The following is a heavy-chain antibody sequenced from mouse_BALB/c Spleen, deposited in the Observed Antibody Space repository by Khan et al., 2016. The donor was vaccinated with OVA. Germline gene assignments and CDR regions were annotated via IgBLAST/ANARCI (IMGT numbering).Heavy chain of an antibody. CDR1: GFSLTYYG. J-gene: IGHJ3*01. V-gene: IGHV2-2*02. CDR2: IWSGGST. D-gene: IGHD2-4*01. Sequence: QVQLKESGPGLVQPSQSLSITCTVSGFSLTYYGVHWVRQSPGKGLEWLGVIWSGGSTDYNAAFISRLNIRKDNSKSKAFFNMNSLQVNDTAIYYGACNCDYDEGLAYGGQGTLVTVSA. CDR3: ACNCDYDEGLAY.